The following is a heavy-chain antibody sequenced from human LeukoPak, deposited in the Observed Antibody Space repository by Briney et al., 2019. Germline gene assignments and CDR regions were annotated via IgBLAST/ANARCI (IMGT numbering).Heavy chain of an antibody. J-gene: IGHJ4*02. V-gene: IGHV3-30*02. D-gene: IGHD6-13*01. CDR2: IRYDGSNK. Sequence: GGSLRLSCAASGFTFSSYGMHWVRQAPGKGLEWVAFIRYDGSNKYYADSVKGRFTISRDNSKNTLYLQMNSLRAEDTAVYYCAKTLRASLPGYSSSWLYYFDYWGQGTLATVSS. CDR1: GFTFSSYG. CDR3: AKTLRASLPGYSSSWLYYFDY.